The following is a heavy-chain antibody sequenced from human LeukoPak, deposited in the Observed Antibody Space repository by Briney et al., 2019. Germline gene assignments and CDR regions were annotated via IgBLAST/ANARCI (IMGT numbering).Heavy chain of an antibody. J-gene: IGHJ6*03. D-gene: IGHD3-10*01. Sequence: PSETLSLTCTVSGVSISSSNSYWGWIRQPPGKGLEWIGSIYYSGNTYYNASLKSQVSISIDTSKNQFSLKVSSVTAADTAVYYCARVFDSGSQAYFYYMDVWGKGTTVTISS. CDR1: GVSISSSNSY. V-gene: IGHV4-39*07. CDR2: IYYSGNT. CDR3: ARVFDSGSQAYFYYMDV.